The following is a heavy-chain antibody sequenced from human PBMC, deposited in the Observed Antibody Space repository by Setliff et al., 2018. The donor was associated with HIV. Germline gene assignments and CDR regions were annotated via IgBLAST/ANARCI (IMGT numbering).Heavy chain of an antibody. CDR1: GYTFTNYD. V-gene: IGHV1-8*02. CDR2: MNPNSGNT. D-gene: IGHD3-10*01. CDR3: ARVSHYYGAGRHDLGW. J-gene: IGHJ4*02. Sequence: AASVKVSCKASGYTFTNYDINWVRQATGQGLEWMGWMNPNSGNTGYAQNFQGRITMTTNTSISTAYMELSSLRSDDTAVYYCARVSHYYGAGRHDLGWWGQGTLVTVSS.